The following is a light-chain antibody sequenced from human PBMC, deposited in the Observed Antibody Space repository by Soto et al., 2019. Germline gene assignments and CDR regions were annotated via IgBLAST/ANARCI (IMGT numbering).Light chain of an antibody. CDR3: CSYTSNYTYV. J-gene: IGLJ1*01. CDR1: SSDIGGYSS. Sequence: QSVLTQPASVSGSPGQSITISCTGTSSDIGGYSSVSWYQHHPGRAPKLMIYDVSDRPSGVSTRFSGSKSGNTASLTISGLQAEDEADYYCCSYTSNYTYVFGTGTKVT. CDR2: DVS. V-gene: IGLV2-14*01.